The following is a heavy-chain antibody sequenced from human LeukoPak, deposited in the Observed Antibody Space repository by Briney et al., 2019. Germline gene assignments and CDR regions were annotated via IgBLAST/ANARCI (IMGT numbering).Heavy chain of an antibody. D-gene: IGHD5-18*01. CDR2: IYTSGST. CDR3: ARYSPGCSPKPSNFDY. CDR1: GGSISSGSYY. V-gene: IGHV4-61*02. J-gene: IGHJ4*02. Sequence: SETLSLTCTVSGGSISSGSYYWSWIRQPAGKGLEWICRIYTSGSTNYNPSLKSRVTISVDTSKNQFSLTLSSVTAADTAVYYCARYSPGCSPKPSNFDYWGQGTLVTVSS.